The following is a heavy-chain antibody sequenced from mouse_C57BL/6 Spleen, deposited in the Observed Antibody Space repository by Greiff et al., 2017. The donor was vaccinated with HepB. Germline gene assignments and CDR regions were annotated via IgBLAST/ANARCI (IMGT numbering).Heavy chain of an antibody. CDR2: ILPGSGST. CDR3: ARSGDGYLSIYWYFDV. V-gene: IGHV1-9*01. Sequence: LMKPGASVKLSCKATGYTFTGYWIEWVKQRPGHGLEWIGEILPGSGSTNYNEKFKGKATFTADTSSNTAYMQLSSLTTEDSAIYYCARSGDGYLSIYWYFDVWGTGTTVTVSS. J-gene: IGHJ1*03. CDR1: GYTFTGYW. D-gene: IGHD2-3*01.